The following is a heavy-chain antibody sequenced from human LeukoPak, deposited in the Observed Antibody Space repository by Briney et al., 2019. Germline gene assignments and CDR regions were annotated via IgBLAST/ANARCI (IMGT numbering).Heavy chain of an antibody. D-gene: IGHD3-3*01. J-gene: IGHJ4*02. CDR1: GDTFTSYG. CDR2: ISAYNGNT. Sequence: SVKVSCKASGDTFTSYGISWVRQAPGQGLEWMGWISAYNGNTNYAQKLQGRVTMTTDTSTSTAYMELRSLRSDDTAVYYCARERYYDFWSGTSSFDYWGQGTLVTVSS. V-gene: IGHV1-18*01. CDR3: ARERYYDFWSGTSSFDY.